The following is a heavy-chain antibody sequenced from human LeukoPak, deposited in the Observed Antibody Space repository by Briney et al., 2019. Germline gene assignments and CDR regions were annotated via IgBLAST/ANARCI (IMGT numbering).Heavy chain of an antibody. J-gene: IGHJ3*02. CDR2: INHSGST. D-gene: IGHD2-15*01. CDR1: GFTFSSYA. CDR3: ARGSVVVVAATPYAFDI. Sequence: GSLRLSCAASGFTFSSYAMSWIRQPPGKGLEWIGEINHSGSTNYNPSLKSRVTISVDTSKNQFSLKLSSVTAADTAVYYCARGSVVVVAATPYAFDIWGQGTMVTVSS. V-gene: IGHV4-34*01.